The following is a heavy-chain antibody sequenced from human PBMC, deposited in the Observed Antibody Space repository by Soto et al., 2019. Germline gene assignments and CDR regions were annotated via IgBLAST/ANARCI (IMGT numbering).Heavy chain of an antibody. CDR1: GGSISSSSYY. CDR3: VRHEQWIIRAY. V-gene: IGHV4-39*01. Sequence: SETLSLTCTVSGGSISSSSYYWGWIRQPPGKGLEWIGSIYYSGSTYYNPSLKSRVTISVDTSKNQFSLKLSSVTAADTAVYYCVRHEQWIIRAYWGQGSLVTSPQ. CDR2: IYYSGST. J-gene: IGHJ4*02. D-gene: IGHD6-19*01.